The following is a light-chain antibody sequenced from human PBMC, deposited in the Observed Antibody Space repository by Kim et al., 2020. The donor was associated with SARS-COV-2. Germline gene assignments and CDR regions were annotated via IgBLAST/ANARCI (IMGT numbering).Light chain of an antibody. Sequence: GQSITISCTGTSKDVGAYNHVSWYQQHPGKAPKLMIYDVSNRPSGVSNRFSGSKSGNTASLTISGLQTEDEADYHCSSYAGSSTIVFGSGTKVTVL. CDR2: DVS. V-gene: IGLV2-14*03. CDR1: SKDVGAYNH. J-gene: IGLJ1*01. CDR3: SSYAGSSTIV.